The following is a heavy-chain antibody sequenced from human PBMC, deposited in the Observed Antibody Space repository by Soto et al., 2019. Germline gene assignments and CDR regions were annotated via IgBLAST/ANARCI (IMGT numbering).Heavy chain of an antibody. J-gene: IGHJ5*02. V-gene: IGHV4-59*12. CDR3: ARGGFLTVNWFDP. Sequence: SETLSLTCTVSGGSISSYYWSWIRQPPGKGLEWIGYIYYSGSTNYNPSLKSRVTISVDTSKNQFSLKLSSVTAADTAVYYCARGGFLTVNWFDPWGQGTLVTVSS. CDR2: IYYSGST. CDR1: GGSISSYY. D-gene: IGHD2-21*01.